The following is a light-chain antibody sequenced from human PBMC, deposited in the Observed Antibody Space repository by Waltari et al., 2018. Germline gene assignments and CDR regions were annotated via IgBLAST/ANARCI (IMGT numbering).Light chain of an antibody. CDR3: QQLNYYPIT. Sequence: DIKSTQSPSFLSASVGDRVTITCRASQGISSYFALYQQNPGKPTKLLIYAASTLQSGVPSRFSGSGSGTEFTLTISSLQPEDFATYYCQQLNYYPITFGQGTRLEIK. V-gene: IGKV1-9*01. CDR2: AAS. CDR1: QGISSY. J-gene: IGKJ5*01.